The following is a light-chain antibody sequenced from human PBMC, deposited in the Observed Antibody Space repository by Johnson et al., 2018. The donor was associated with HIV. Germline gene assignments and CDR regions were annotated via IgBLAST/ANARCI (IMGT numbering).Light chain of an antibody. V-gene: IGLV1-51*02. CDR3: GTWDSSLSAHYV. J-gene: IGLJ1*01. Sequence: QSVLTQPPSVSAAPGQKVTISCSGSSSDMGNYAVSWYQQLPGTALNLLIYESNKRPSGIPDRFSCSESGTSATLGITGLQTGNEADYYCGTWDSSLSAHYVFGTGTKVTGL. CDR1: SSDMGNYA. CDR2: ESN.